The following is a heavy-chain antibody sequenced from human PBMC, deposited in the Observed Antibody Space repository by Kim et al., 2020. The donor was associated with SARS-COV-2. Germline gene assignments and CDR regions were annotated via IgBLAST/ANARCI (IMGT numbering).Heavy chain of an antibody. D-gene: IGHD3-16*01. CDR3: ARGPWGSRLDY. V-gene: IGHV4-59*13. Sequence: SETLSLTCTVSGGSISNNYWSWIRQPPGKGLEWIGYIYYSGSTTYNPSLKSRVTISVDTSKNHFSLKLSSVTAADTAVYYCARGPWGSRLDYWGRGTLVTVSS. CDR1: GGSISNNY. J-gene: IGHJ4*02. CDR2: IYYSGST.